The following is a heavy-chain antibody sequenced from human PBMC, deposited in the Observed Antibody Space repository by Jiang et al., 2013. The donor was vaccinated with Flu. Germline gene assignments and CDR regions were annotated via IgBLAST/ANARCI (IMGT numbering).Heavy chain of an antibody. CDR3: ARSGNGGNSGFDY. V-gene: IGHV4-31*01. Sequence: SLTCTVSGGSISSGGYYWSWIRHATHGKGLEWIGYIYYSGSTYYNPSLKSLVTISVDTSKNQFSLKLSSVTAADTAVYYCARSGNGGNSGFDYWGQGTLVTVSS. CDR1: GGSISSGGYY. D-gene: IGHD4-23*01. CDR2: IYYSGST. J-gene: IGHJ4*02.